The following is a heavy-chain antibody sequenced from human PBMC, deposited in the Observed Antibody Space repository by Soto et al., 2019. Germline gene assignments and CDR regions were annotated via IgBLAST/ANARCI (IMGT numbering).Heavy chain of an antibody. CDR3: ARDRITAGWLDP. D-gene: IGHD1-20*01. V-gene: IGHV3-48*03. CDR2: ISGSGNTI. J-gene: IGHJ5*02. CDR1: GFSFSSFE. Sequence: GGSLRLSCAASGFSFSSFEMNWVRQAPGRGLEWVAYISGSGNTIFYAESVKGRFTISRDNAENSLYLQMNSLRADDTAVYHCARDRITAGWLDPWGQGTLVTVS.